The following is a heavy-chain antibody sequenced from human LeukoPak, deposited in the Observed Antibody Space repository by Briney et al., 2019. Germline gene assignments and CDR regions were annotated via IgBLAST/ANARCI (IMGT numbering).Heavy chain of an antibody. CDR1: GFTFSSYA. D-gene: IGHD6-13*01. CDR3: ASGQQLVRGDY. CDR2: ISGSGGST. V-gene: IGHV3-23*01. Sequence: GGSLRLSCAASGFTFSSYAMSWVRQAPGKGLEWVSAISGSGGSTYYADSVKGRFTISRDNSKDTLYLQMNSLRAEDTAVYYCASGQQLVRGDYWGQGTLVTVSS. J-gene: IGHJ4*02.